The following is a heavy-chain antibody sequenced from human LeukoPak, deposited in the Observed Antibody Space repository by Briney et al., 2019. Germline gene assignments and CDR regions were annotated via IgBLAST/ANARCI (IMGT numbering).Heavy chain of an antibody. J-gene: IGHJ4*02. Sequence: GGSLRLSCAASGFTFSSYAMCWVRQAPGKGLEWVSAISGSGGSTYYADSVKGRFTISGDNSKNTLYLQMNSLRAEDTAVYYCAKDPGATYSYGYDYFDYWGQGTLVTVSS. CDR1: GFTFSSYA. CDR3: AKDPGATYSYGYDYFDY. D-gene: IGHD5-18*01. CDR2: ISGSGGST. V-gene: IGHV3-23*01.